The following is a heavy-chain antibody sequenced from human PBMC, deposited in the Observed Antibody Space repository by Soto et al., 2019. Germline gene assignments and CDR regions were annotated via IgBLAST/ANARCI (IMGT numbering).Heavy chain of an antibody. CDR1: GFSLSTSEVG. CDR2: LYWDDDK. J-gene: IGHJ4*02. Sequence: VSGPTLVNPTQTLTLTCTFSGFSLSTSEVGVGWIRQPPGKALEWLALLYWDDDKHYRTSLKSRLTITKDTSKNKVVLTMTNMDSLVTATYYCARIRRSSSWYFTDYWGQGTLVTVSS. CDR3: ARIRRSSSWYFTDY. D-gene: IGHD6-13*01. V-gene: IGHV2-5*02.